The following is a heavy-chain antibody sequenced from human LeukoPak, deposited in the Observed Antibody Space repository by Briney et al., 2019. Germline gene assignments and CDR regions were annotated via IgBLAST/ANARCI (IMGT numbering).Heavy chain of an antibody. CDR1: GYPFTTYG. Sequence: GASVKVSCKASGYPFTTYGINWVRQAPGQGVEWMGWISTYNGDTNYAQKFQDRVIMTTDTSTSTAYIELRSLRSDDTASYYCAREWWGYDVLTGDNWFDPWGQGTLVTVSS. J-gene: IGHJ5*02. CDR2: ISTYNGDT. CDR3: AREWWGYDVLTGDNWFDP. D-gene: IGHD3-9*01. V-gene: IGHV1-18*01.